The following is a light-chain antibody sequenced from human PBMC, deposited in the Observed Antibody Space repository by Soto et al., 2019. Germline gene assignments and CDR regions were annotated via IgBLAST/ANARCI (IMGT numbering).Light chain of an antibody. CDR2: EVT. CDR3: CSYAGNSNYV. CDR1: SSDVGGYNY. V-gene: IGLV2-8*01. Sequence: QSALTQPPSASGSPGRSVTISCTGTSSDVGGYNYVSWYQQHPGEAPKLIIYEVTKRPSGVPDRFSGSKSGNTASLTVSGLQAEDEADYHCCSYAGNSNYVFGTGTKVTVL. J-gene: IGLJ1*01.